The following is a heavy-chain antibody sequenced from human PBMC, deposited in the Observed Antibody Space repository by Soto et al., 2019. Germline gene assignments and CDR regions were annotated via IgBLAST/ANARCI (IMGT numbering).Heavy chain of an antibody. CDR2: ISAYSGNT. CDR3: ARVGTTGFYYYGMDV. J-gene: IGHJ6*02. V-gene: IGHV1-18*01. D-gene: IGHD1-7*01. CDR1: GYTFTSYG. Sequence: GASVKVSCKASGYTFTSYGISWVRQAPGQGLEWMGWISAYSGNTNYAQKLQGRVTMTTDTSTSTAYMELRSLRSDDTAVYYCARVGTTGFYYYGMDVWGQGTTVTVSS.